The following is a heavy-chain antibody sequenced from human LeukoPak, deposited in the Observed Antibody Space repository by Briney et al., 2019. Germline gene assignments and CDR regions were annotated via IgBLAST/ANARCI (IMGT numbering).Heavy chain of an antibody. Sequence: GESLKISCKGSGYSINNYWIGWVRQMPGKGLEWMGIIYPADSDIRYSPSFQGQVTISADKSISTAYLQWSSLKASDTAMYYCARGSGSYPSTHFDYWGQGTLVTVSS. CDR3: ARGSGSYPSTHFDY. V-gene: IGHV5-51*01. J-gene: IGHJ4*02. CDR1: GYSINNYW. CDR2: IYPADSDI. D-gene: IGHD1-26*01.